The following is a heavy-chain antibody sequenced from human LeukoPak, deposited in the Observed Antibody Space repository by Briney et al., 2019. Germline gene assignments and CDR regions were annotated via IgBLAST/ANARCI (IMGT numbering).Heavy chain of an antibody. D-gene: IGHD1-7*01. J-gene: IGHJ4*02. V-gene: IGHV4-59*01. Sequence: SETLSLTCTVSGGSISNYYWSWIRQPPGKGLEWIGYIYYSGSTNYNPSLKSRVTISVDTSKNQFSLKLSSVTAADTAVYYCARENWDYYFDYRGQGTLVTVSS. CDR1: GGSISNYY. CDR2: IYYSGST. CDR3: ARENWDYYFDY.